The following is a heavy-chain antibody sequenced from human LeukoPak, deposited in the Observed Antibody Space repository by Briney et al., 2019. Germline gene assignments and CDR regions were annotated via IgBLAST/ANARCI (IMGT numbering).Heavy chain of an antibody. CDR1: GFTFSSYG. CDR3: AKDPRDFDY. CDR2: IQYDGSNK. V-gene: IGHV3-30*02. J-gene: IGHJ4*02. Sequence: GGSLRLSCAASGFTFSSYGMHWVRQAPGKGLEWVAFIQYDGSNKYYADSVKGRFTISRDNSKNTLYLQMNSLRAEDTAVYYCAKDPRDFDYWGQGTLVTVSS.